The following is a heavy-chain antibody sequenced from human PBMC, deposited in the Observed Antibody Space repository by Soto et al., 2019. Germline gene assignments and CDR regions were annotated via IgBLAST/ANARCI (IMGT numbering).Heavy chain of an antibody. CDR1: GFTFSSYG. J-gene: IGHJ4*02. Sequence: AGGSLRLSCAASGFTFSSYGMHWVRQAPGKGLEWVAVIWYDGSNKYYADSVKGRFTISRDNSKNTLYLQMNSLRAEDTAVYYCARDRITIFGAARGYFDYWGQGTLVTVSS. CDR3: ARDRITIFGAARGYFDY. CDR2: IWYDGSNK. D-gene: IGHD3-3*01. V-gene: IGHV3-33*01.